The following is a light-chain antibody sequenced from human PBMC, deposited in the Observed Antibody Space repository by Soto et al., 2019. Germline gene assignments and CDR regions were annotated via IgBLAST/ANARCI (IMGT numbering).Light chain of an antibody. J-gene: IGLJ3*02. CDR1: SGHSSYA. V-gene: IGLV4-69*01. CDR2: VNSDGSH. Sequence: QSVLTQSPSASASLGASVKLTCTLSSGHSSYAIAWHQQQPEKGPRYLMKVNSDGSHSKGDVIPDRFSGSSSGAERYLTISSLQSEDEADYYCQTWGTGPWVFGGGTKLTVL. CDR3: QTWGTGPWV.